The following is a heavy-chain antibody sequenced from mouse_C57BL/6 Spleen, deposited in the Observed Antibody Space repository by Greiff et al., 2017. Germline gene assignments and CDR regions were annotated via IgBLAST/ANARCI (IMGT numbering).Heavy chain of an antibody. J-gene: IGHJ4*01. D-gene: IGHD4-1*01. CDR3: ARDPLTWDYAMDY. CDR2: ISYDGSN. Sequence: EVKLVESGPGLVKPSQSLSLTCSVTGYSITSGYYWNWIRQFPGNKLEWMGYISYDGSNNYNPSLKNRISITRDTSKNQFFLKLNSVTTEDTATYYCARDPLTWDYAMDYWGQGTSVTVSS. V-gene: IGHV3-6*01. CDR1: GYSITSGYY.